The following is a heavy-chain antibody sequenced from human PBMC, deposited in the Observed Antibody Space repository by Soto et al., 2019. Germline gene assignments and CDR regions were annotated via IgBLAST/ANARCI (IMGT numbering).Heavy chain of an antibody. Sequence: QVQLVQSGAEVKKPGSSVKVSCKASGGTFSIYTINWVRQAPGQGLEWMGGIIPVVGTPNYAQKFQGRVTITADKSTTTASMELSSLRSEDAAVYYCGRDPTVYDDRSGYFPLDSWFDPWGQGTLVTVSS. J-gene: IGHJ5*02. V-gene: IGHV1-69*06. CDR2: IIPVVGTP. CDR3: GRDPTVYDDRSGYFPLDSWFDP. D-gene: IGHD3-22*01. CDR1: GGTFSIYT.